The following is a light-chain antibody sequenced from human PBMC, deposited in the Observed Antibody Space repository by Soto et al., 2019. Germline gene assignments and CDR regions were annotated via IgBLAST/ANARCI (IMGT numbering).Light chain of an antibody. CDR3: ASWDDSLNGPV. V-gene: IGLV1-44*01. CDR1: SSNVGGNP. Sequence: QSVLTQPPSASGTPGQRVTISCSGSSSNVGGNPVNWYQHVPTTAPKLLIYTNTQRTSGVPDRFSGSKSGTSASLAISGLQSADEADYYCASWDDSLNGPVFGAGTKVTVL. J-gene: IGLJ1*01. CDR2: TNT.